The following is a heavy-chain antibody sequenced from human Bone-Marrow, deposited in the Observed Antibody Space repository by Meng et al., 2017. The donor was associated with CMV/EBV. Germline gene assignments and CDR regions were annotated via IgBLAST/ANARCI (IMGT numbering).Heavy chain of an antibody. J-gene: IGHJ4*02. D-gene: IGHD6-19*01. V-gene: IGHV1-2*02. CDR2: INPNSGGT. CDR1: GYTFTGYY. Sequence: ASVKVSCKASGYTFTGYYMHWVRQAPGQGLEWMGWINPNSGGTNYAQKFQGRVTMTRDTSISTAYMELSRLRSDDTAVYYCAPKPGIAVAGTDYWGQGTLVTVSS. CDR3: APKPGIAVAGTDY.